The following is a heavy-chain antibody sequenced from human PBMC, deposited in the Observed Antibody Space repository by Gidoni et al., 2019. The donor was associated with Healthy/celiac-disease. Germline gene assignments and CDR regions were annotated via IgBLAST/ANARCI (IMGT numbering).Heavy chain of an antibody. Sequence: NPNSGGTNYAQKFQGWVTMTRDTSISTAYMELSRLRSDDTAVYYCARDKVPAARTYYYYYYGMDVWGQGTTVTVSS. D-gene: IGHD6-25*01. J-gene: IGHJ6*02. CDR3: ARDKVPAARTYYYYYYGMDV. V-gene: IGHV1-2*04. CDR2: NPNSGGT.